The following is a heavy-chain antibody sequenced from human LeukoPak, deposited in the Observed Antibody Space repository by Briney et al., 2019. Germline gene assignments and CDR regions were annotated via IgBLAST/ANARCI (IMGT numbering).Heavy chain of an antibody. CDR1: GYTFTAYY. Sequence: ASVNVSCKTSGYTFTAYYMHWVRQAPGQGLEWMGWINPNSGGTNYAQKFQGRVTMTRDTSISTAYMELSRLRSDDTAVYYCARGASQWLVRTVFDYWGQGTLVTVSS. CDR3: ARGASQWLVRTVFDY. J-gene: IGHJ4*02. V-gene: IGHV1-2*02. D-gene: IGHD6-19*01. CDR2: INPNSGGT.